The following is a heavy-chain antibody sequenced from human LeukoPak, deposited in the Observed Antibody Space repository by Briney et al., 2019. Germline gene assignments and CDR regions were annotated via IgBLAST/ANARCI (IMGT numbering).Heavy chain of an antibody. CDR1: GFTFSDYA. D-gene: IGHD6-6*01. CDR3: AKPYSSSSWYGSDI. Sequence: GGSLRLSCAASGFTFSDYAMNWVRQAPGKGLEWVSAISSSGGTTYNADSVQARFTMSRDNARNTLYLQMNSLRAEDTAVYYCAKPYSSSSWYGSDIWGQGTMVTVSS. J-gene: IGHJ3*02. V-gene: IGHV3-23*01. CDR2: ISSSGGTT.